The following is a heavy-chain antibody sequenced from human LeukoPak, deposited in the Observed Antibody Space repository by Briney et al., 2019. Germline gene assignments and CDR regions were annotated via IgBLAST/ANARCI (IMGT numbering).Heavy chain of an antibody. D-gene: IGHD1-26*01. CDR1: GGSISSYY. V-gene: IGHV4-59*01. CDR2: IYYSGST. Sequence: SETLSLTCTVPGGSISSYYWSWIRQPPGKGLEWIGYIYYSGSTNYNPSLKSRVTISVDTSKNQFSLKLSSVTAADTAVYYCASSSLWGATLDYWGQGTLVTVSS. CDR3: ASSSLWGATLDY. J-gene: IGHJ4*02.